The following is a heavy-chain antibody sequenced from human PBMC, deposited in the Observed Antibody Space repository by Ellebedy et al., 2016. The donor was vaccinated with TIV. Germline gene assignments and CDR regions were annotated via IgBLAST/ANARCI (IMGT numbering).Heavy chain of an antibody. CDR3: ARAGSLGELSDDI. J-gene: IGHJ4*02. V-gene: IGHV4-4*07. Sequence: MPLETLSLTCTVSGASISRYYWSWIRQPAGKGLEWVGRIYNSGATNYNPSLKSRLTMSLDTSKNQFSLKLRSVTAADTAVYYCARAGSLGELSDDIWGQGTLVTVSS. CDR1: GASISRYY. CDR2: IYNSGAT. D-gene: IGHD3-10*01.